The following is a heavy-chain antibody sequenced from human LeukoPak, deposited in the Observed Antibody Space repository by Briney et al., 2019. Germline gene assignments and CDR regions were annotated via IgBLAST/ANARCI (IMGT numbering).Heavy chain of an antibody. Sequence: LSQTLSLTCAISGDIVSSNSAAWNWIRQSPSRGLEWLVRTYYRSKLYNDYAVSVKSRITINPDTSKNQFSLQLNSVTPEDTAVYYCARDAGRVSGTGDLDYYFDYWGQGTLVTVSS. CDR1: GDIVSSNSAA. CDR2: TYYRSKLYN. V-gene: IGHV6-1*01. J-gene: IGHJ4*02. CDR3: ARDAGRVSGTGDLDYYFDY. D-gene: IGHD7-27*01.